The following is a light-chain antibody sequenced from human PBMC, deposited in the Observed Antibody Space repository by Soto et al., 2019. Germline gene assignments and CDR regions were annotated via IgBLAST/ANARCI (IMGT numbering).Light chain of an antibody. CDR1: ESVSSS. Sequence: EIVMTQSPATLSVSPGERVTLSCRASESVSSSIAWYQQRTGQAPRLLIYGASTRATGIPARFSGSGSGTEFTLIISSLQSEDFAIYYCQQYNKWRTFGQGTKVEIK. CDR3: QQYNKWRT. CDR2: GAS. V-gene: IGKV3-15*01. J-gene: IGKJ1*01.